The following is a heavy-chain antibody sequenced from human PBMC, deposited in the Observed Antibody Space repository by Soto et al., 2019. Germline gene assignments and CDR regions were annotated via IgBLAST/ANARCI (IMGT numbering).Heavy chain of an antibody. CDR3: ARLAGITMVRGVIILNWFDP. CDR1: GYTFTSYG. V-gene: IGHV1-18*04. J-gene: IGHJ5*02. D-gene: IGHD3-10*01. Sequence: ASVKVSCKASGYTFTSYGISWARQAPGQGLEWMGWISAYNGNTNYAQKLQGRVTMTTDTSTSTAYMELRSLRSDDTAVYYCARLAGITMVRGVIILNWFDPWGQGTLVTVSS. CDR2: ISAYNGNT.